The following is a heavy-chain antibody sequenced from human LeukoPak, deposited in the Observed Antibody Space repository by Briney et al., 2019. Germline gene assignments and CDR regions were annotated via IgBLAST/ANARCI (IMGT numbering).Heavy chain of an antibody. CDR1: GGSINNRNHY. J-gene: IGHJ5*01. V-gene: IGHV4-39*01. D-gene: IGHD3-9*01. Sequence: PSETLSLTCTVSGGSINNRNHYWGWIRQPPGKGLEWIGSMHICGTTYQNPSLKSRLTISVDTSKNQFSLRVTSVTAADKAVYYCAKTYDLSTGYSVFDSWGEGTLVTVSS. CDR3: AKTYDLSTGYSVFDS. CDR2: MHICGTT.